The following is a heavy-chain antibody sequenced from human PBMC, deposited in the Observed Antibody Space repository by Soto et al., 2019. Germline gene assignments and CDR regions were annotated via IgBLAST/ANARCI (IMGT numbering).Heavy chain of an antibody. CDR2: IYSGGRNK. CDR1: GFTVSNNY. D-gene: IGHD3-3*01. V-gene: IGHV3-53*01. Sequence: PCGSLRLSCAFCGFTVSNNYMSWFRQAPGKGLEGVSVIYSGGRNKVYADSVKGRFTISRDNSNNSLFLQMSDLRAEDTALYYCATGGYSDLLSGFSGPAFWAQRTLGTVSS. CDR3: ATGGYSDLLSGFSGPAF. J-gene: IGHJ4*02.